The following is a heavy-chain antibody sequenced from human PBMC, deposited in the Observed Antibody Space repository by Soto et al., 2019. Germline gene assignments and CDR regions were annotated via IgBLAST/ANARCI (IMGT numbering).Heavy chain of an antibody. CDR3: ARDYLFSGGLYSSSWYH. J-gene: IGHJ1*01. Sequence: PGGSLRLSCVVPGSIFIGYGMHWVRQAPGKGLEWVAVIWHDGSEIYYADSVKGRFTISRDNSKNTLYLQMNSLRAEDTAVYYCARDYLFSGGLYSSSWYHWGQGTLVTVSS. CDR2: IWHDGSEI. CDR1: GSIFIGYG. D-gene: IGHD6-13*01. V-gene: IGHV3-33*01.